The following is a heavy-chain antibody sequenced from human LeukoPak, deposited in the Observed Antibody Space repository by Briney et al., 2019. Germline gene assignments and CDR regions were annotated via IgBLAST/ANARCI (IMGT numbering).Heavy chain of an antibody. CDR1: GYTFTSYY. CDR2: INPSGGST. CDR3: ARTHTLWFGELFTTLDYYYYYGMDV. J-gene: IGHJ6*02. D-gene: IGHD3-10*01. Sequence: ASVKVSCKASGYTFTSYYMHWVRQAPGQGLEWMGIINPSGGSTSYAQKFQGRVTMTRDTSTSTVYMELSSLRSEDTAEYYCARTHTLWFGELFTTLDYYYYYGMDVWGQGTTVTVSS. V-gene: IGHV1-46*01.